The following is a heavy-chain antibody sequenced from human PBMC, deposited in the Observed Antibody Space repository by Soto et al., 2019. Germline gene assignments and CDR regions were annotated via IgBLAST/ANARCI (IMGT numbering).Heavy chain of an antibody. CDR1: DYTFNSYG. CDR2: LSGDNGDI. V-gene: IGHV1-18*01. Sequence: GASVKVSCKASDYTFNSYGISWVRKAPGQGLEWMGWLSGDNGDIKYAQKFQGRVTMTTDISTSTVYMELRSLSSDDTAVYFCAGSRGFGFDFWGQGTLVTVSS. J-gene: IGHJ4*02. D-gene: IGHD2-15*01. CDR3: AGSRGFGFDF.